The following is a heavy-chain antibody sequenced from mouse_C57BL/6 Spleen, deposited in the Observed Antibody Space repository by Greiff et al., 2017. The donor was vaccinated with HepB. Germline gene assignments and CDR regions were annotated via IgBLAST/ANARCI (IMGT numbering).Heavy chain of an antibody. CDR2: SRNKANDYTT. D-gene: IGHD2-3*01. J-gene: IGHJ1*03. V-gene: IGHV7-1*01. CDR1: GFTFSDFY. Sequence: EVKVVGSGGGLVQSGRSLRLSCATSGFTFSDFYMEWVRQAPGKGLEWIAASRNKANDYTTEYSASVKGRFIVSRDTSQSILYLQMNALRAEDTAIYYCARDGYDGGYFDVWGTGTTVTVSS. CDR3: ARDGYDGGYFDV.